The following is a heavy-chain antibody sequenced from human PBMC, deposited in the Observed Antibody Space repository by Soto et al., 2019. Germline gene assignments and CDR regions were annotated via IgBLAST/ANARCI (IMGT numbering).Heavy chain of an antibody. CDR2: IKDRDYGGTA. J-gene: IGHJ4*02. CDR3: TTNDY. CDR1: GFNFSDAW. Sequence: QLVESGGDLVTPGESLRLSCVASGFNFSDAWMTWVRQAPGEGLEWVGRIKDRDYGGTADYAASVKGRFTMSRDDSTNMLFLQMNSLKSEDTAVYYCTTNDYWGQGTQVTVSS. V-gene: IGHV3-15*01.